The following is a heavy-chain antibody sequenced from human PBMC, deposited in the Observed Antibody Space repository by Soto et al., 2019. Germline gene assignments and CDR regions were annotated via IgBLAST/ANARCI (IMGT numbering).Heavy chain of an antibody. V-gene: IGHV3-48*01. CDR2: ISSSSSTI. D-gene: IGHD3-3*01. J-gene: IGHJ3*02. Sequence: GGSLRLSCAASGFTFSSYSMNWVRQAPGKGLEWVSYISSSSSTIYYADSVKGRFTISRDNAKNSLYLQMNSLRAEDTAVYYCAREGVDNAYGAFDIWGQGTMVTVSS. CDR3: AREGVDNAYGAFDI. CDR1: GFTFSSYS.